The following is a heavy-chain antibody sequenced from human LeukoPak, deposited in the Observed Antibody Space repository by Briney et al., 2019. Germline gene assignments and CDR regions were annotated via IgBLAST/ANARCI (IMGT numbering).Heavy chain of an antibody. D-gene: IGHD3-10*01. V-gene: IGHV3-30*18. CDR2: ISYDGSNK. CDR3: AKDLNYYGSGSFSTYYYYYGMDV. J-gene: IGHJ6*02. CDR1: GFTFSSYG. Sequence: GGSLRLSCAASGFTFSSYGMHWVRQAPGKGLEWVAVISYDGSNKYYADSVKGRFTISRDNSKNTLYLQMNSLRAEDTAVYYCAKDLNYYGSGSFSTYYYYYGMDVWGQGTTVTVSS.